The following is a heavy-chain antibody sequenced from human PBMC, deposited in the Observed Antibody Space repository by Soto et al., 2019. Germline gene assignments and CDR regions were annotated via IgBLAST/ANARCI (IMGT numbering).Heavy chain of an antibody. V-gene: IGHV1-69*13. Sequence: SVKVSCKASGGTFSSYAIIWVRQAPGQGLEWMGGIIPIFGTANYAQKFQGRVTITADESTSTAYMELSSLRSEDTAVYYCARNTDYDFWSGSREDYYYYGMDVWGQGTTVTVSS. CDR2: IIPIFGTA. J-gene: IGHJ6*02. CDR3: ARNTDYDFWSGSREDYYYYGMDV. CDR1: GGTFSSYA. D-gene: IGHD3-3*01.